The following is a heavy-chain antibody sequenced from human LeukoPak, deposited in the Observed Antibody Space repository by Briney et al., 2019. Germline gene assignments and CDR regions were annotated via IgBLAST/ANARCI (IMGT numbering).Heavy chain of an antibody. CDR3: AREGGKGDHSAFDI. D-gene: IGHD2-21*01. J-gene: IGHJ3*02. CDR1: GVTLSDHH. CDR2: TRNKAKSYTT. V-gene: IGHV3-72*01. Sequence: GGSLRLSCAASGVTLSDHHMDWVRQAPGKGLEWVGRTRNKAKSYTTEYAASVKGRFTISRDDSKNSLYLQMNSLKTEDTAVYYCAREGGKGDHSAFDIWGQGTVVTVSS.